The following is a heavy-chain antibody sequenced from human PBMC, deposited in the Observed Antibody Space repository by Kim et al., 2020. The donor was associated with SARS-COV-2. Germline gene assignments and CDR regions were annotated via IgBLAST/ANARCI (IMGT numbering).Heavy chain of an antibody. CDR3: ARGAPIIVD. Sequence: SESNDYNPPLKSRVTLSVDTSKNQLSLRLTSVTPADTAIYYCARGAPIIVDWGQGTLVTVSS. J-gene: IGHJ4*02. V-gene: IGHV4-59*09. D-gene: IGHD3-22*01. CDR2: SESN.